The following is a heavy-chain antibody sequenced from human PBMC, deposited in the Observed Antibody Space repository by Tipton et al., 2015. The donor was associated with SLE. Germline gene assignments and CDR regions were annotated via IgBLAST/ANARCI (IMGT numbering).Heavy chain of an antibody. J-gene: IGHJ4*02. CDR1: GFTFSSYS. Sequence: SLRLSCAASGFTFSSYSMNWVRQAPGKGLEWVSSISSSSSYIYYADSVKGRFTISRGNAENSLYLQMNSLRAEDTAVYYCARDPGPYYFDYWGQGTLVTVSS. V-gene: IGHV3-21*01. CDR3: ARDPGPYYFDY. CDR2: ISSSSSYI. D-gene: IGHD1-1*01.